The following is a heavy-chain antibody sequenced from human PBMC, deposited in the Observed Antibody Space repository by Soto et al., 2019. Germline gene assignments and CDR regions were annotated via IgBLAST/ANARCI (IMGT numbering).Heavy chain of an antibody. V-gene: IGHV1-3*01. D-gene: IGHD2-21*02. CDR2: INAGNGNT. J-gene: IGHJ5*02. CDR3: ARDPYCGGDCSPNWFDP. Sequence: EASVKVSCKASGYTFTSYAMHWVRQAPGQRLEWMGWINAGNGNTKYSQKFQGRVTITRDTSASTAYMELSSLRSEDTAVYYCARDPYCGGDCSPNWFDPWGQGTLVTVSS. CDR1: GYTFTSYA.